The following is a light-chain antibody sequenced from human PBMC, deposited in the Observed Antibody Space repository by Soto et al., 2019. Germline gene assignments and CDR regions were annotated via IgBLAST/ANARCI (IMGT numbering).Light chain of an antibody. V-gene: IGKV2-28*01. CDR3: MQGLQTQFT. Sequence: DFVMTQSPLSLSVTPGEAASISWRSNQSLLESDGSNYLHWYMQKPGQSPQLLIYLASTRAAGVPDRFSGSASGTEFTLKISRVEAEDVGVYYCMQGLQTQFTFGPGTKV. CDR1: QSLLESDGSNY. CDR2: LAS. J-gene: IGKJ3*01.